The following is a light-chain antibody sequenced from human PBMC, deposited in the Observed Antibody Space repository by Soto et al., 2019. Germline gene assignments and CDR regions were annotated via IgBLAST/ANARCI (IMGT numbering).Light chain of an antibody. CDR2: GAS. CDR3: QQYGSSSWT. CDR1: QSVSSSY. J-gene: IGKJ1*01. V-gene: IGKV3-20*01. Sequence: EIVLSQSPGTLSLTPGERATLSCRASQSVSSSYLAWYQQKPGQAPRLLIYGASSRATGIPDRFSGSGSGTDFTLTISSLEPEDFAVCYCQQYGSSSWTFGQGTKV.